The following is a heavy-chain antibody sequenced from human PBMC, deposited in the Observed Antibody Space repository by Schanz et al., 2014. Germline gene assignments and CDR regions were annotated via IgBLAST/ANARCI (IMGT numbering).Heavy chain of an antibody. V-gene: IGHV3-33*01. CDR3: ARGMISMVRGGDVGALDS. CDR2: ISYDGTRK. D-gene: IGHD3-10*01. CDR1: GFTFRSYG. J-gene: IGHJ3*02. Sequence: QVQLVESGGGVVQPGRSLRLSCAASGFTFRSYGMHWVRQAPGKGLEWVALISYDGTRKNHADSVQGRFTISRDNSKNALYLQMDSLRAEDPAVYYCARGMISMVRGGDVGALDSWGQGTMVTVSS.